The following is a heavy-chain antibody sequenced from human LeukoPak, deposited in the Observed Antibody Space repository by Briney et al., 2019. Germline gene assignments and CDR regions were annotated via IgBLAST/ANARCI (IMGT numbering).Heavy chain of an antibody. V-gene: IGHV3-53*01. CDR3: ARAPYYMDV. Sequence: GGSLRLSCAASGFTVSNNHMSWFRQAPGKGLEWVSTIDSGGNPHYADSVKGRFTISRDNSKNTLYLQMNTLRSEDTAVYYCARAPYYMDVWGKATTVTVSS. CDR2: IDSGGNP. J-gene: IGHJ6*03. CDR1: GFTVSNNH.